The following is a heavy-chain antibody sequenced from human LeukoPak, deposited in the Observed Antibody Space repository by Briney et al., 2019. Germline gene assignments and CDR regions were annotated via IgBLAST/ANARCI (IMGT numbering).Heavy chain of an antibody. J-gene: IGHJ4*02. CDR2: ISSSSSYI. CDR3: ARDEDSSGYCDY. Sequence: GGSLRLSCAASGFAFSSYSMNWVRQAPGKGLEWVSSISSSSSYIYYADSVKGRFTISRDNAKNSLYLQMNSLRAEDTAVYYCARDEDSSGYCDYWGQGTLVTVSS. CDR1: GFAFSSYS. D-gene: IGHD3-22*01. V-gene: IGHV3-21*01.